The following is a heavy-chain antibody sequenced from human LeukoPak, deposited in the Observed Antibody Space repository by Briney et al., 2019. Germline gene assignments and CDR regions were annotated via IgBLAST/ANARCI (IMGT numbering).Heavy chain of an antibody. V-gene: IGHV3-7*01. Sequence: PGGSLRLFCAASGFTLSSYVMSWVRQAPGKGLEWVANIKQDGSEKYYVDSVKGRFTISRDNAKNSLYLQMNSLRAEDTAVYYCARLLWGSSIDYWGQGTLVTVSS. D-gene: IGHD6-6*01. CDR3: ARLLWGSSIDY. J-gene: IGHJ4*02. CDR1: GFTLSSYV. CDR2: IKQDGSEK.